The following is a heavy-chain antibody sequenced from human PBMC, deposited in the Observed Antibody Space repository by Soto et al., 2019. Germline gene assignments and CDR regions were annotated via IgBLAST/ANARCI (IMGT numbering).Heavy chain of an antibody. D-gene: IGHD3-9*01. Sequence: QVQLVESGGGVVQPGRSLRLSCAASGFTFSSYGMHWVRQAPGKGLEWVAVIWYDGSNKYYADSVKGRFTISRDNSKNTLYLQMNSLRVEETAVYYCASVNIDWYFSVAFALDYWGQGTLVTVSS. CDR1: GFTFSSYG. CDR2: IWYDGSNK. CDR3: ASVNIDWYFSVAFALDY. V-gene: IGHV3-33*01. J-gene: IGHJ4*02.